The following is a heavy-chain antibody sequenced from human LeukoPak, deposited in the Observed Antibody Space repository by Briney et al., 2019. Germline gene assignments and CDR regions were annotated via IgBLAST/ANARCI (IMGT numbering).Heavy chain of an antibody. J-gene: IGHJ4*02. CDR2: ISVYNGDT. CDR1: GYTFTSYG. CDR3: ASNTGSDSSGYAY. D-gene: IGHD3-22*01. V-gene: IGHV1-18*01. Sequence: ASVKVSCKAFGYTFTSYGITWVRQAPGQGLEWMGWISVYNGDTNYEQKLQGRVTMTTETSTSTAYMELRSLRSNDTAVYYCASNTGSDSSGYAYWGQGTLVTVSS.